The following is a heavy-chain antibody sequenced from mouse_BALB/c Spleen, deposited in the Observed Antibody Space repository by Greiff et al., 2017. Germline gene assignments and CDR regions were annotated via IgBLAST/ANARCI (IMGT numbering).Heavy chain of an antibody. J-gene: IGHJ4*01. V-gene: IGHV5-4*02. CDR2: ISDGGSYT. Sequence: EVKLVESGGGLVKPGGSLKLSCAASGFTFSDYYMYWVRQTPEKRLEWVATISDGGSYTYYPDSVKGRFTISRDNAKNNLYLQMSSLKSEDTAMYYCARGGPGAMDYWGQGTSVTVSS. CDR3: ARGGPGAMDY. CDR1: GFTFSDYY.